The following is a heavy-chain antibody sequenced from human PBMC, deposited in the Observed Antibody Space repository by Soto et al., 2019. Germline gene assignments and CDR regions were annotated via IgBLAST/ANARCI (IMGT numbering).Heavy chain of an antibody. CDR1: GFTFSSYG. Sequence: QVQLVESGGGVVQPGRSLRLSCAASGFTFSSYGMHWVRQAPGKRLEWVAVIWYDGSNKYYADSVKGRFTISRDNSKNTLYLQMNSLRAEDTAVYYCARDPDYGDYGWYLYWGQGTLVTVSS. CDR2: IWYDGSNK. V-gene: IGHV3-33*01. CDR3: ARDPDYGDYGWYLY. D-gene: IGHD4-17*01. J-gene: IGHJ4*02.